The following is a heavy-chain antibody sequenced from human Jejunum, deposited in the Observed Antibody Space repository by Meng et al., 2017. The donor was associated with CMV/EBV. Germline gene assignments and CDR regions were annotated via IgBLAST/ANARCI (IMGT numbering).Heavy chain of an antibody. Sequence: QMQLVEAGGGLVKPGGSLRLSCAASTLPFSDYYMSWIRQAPGKGLEWVSYISSRSTFTNFADSVKGRFTISRDNAKNSLYLQMNSLRADDTAIYYCARVRDLVHWSFDLWGRGTLVTVSS. CDR3: ARVRDLVHWSFDL. CDR2: ISSRSTFT. J-gene: IGHJ2*01. CDR1: TLPFSDYY. V-gene: IGHV3-11*05.